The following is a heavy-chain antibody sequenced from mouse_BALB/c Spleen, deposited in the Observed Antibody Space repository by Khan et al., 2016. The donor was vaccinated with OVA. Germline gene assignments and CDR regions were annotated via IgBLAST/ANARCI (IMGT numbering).Heavy chain of an antibody. D-gene: IGHD1-1*01. J-gene: IGHJ2*01. CDR3: AIVLSDLDD. CDR1: GYTLTSYW. V-gene: IGHV1S81*02. Sequence: QVQLQQPGAELVNPGASVNLSCKASGYTLTSYWLHWVTQSPGQGLEWIVEINPSNGRTNYNEKFKSKATLTVDKSSSTAYMQLSSPTSEDPVLYYSAIVLSDLDDLGQATTLTLSS. CDR2: INPSNGRT.